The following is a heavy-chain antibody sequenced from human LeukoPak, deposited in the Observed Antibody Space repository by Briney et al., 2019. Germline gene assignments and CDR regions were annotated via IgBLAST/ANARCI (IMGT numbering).Heavy chain of an antibody. J-gene: IGHJ4*02. Sequence: GGSLRLSCAASGFTFSNYVMGWVRQDPGKGLQWVSIINGSGSFTYYADSVKGRFTISRDNSKNTLYLQMNSLRAEDTAVYYCAGEYDSSGYYYFDYWGQGTLVTVSS. D-gene: IGHD3-22*01. CDR1: GFTFSNYV. CDR2: INGSGSFT. V-gene: IGHV3-23*01. CDR3: AGEYDSSGYYYFDY.